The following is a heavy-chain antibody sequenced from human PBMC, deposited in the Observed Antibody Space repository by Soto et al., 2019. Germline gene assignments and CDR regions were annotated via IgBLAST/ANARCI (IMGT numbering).Heavy chain of an antibody. V-gene: IGHV4-59*08. CDR3: ARHGYYYDSRGYWHFDY. CDR2: IYYSGTT. D-gene: IGHD3-22*01. Sequence: PSETLSLTCTVSGGSISSYYWSWIRQPPGMGLEWIGFIYYSGTTDYNPSLKSRVTISVDTSKNQFSLRLSSVTAADTAVYYCARHGYYYDSRGYWHFDYWGQGALVTVSS. J-gene: IGHJ4*02. CDR1: GGSISSYY.